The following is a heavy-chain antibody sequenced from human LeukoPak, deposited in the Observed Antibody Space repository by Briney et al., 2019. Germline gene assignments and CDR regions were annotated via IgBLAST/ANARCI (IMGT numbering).Heavy chain of an antibody. D-gene: IGHD6-13*01. J-gene: IGHJ4*02. V-gene: IGHV3-21*01. Sequence: PGGSLRLSCAASGFTFSSYSMNWVRQAPGKGLEWVSSISSSSSYIYYADSVKGRFTISRDNAKNSLYLQMNSLRAEDTAVYYCAREAEAAGTVDYWGQGTLVTVSS. CDR3: AREAEAAGTVDY. CDR1: GFTFSSYS. CDR2: ISSSSSYI.